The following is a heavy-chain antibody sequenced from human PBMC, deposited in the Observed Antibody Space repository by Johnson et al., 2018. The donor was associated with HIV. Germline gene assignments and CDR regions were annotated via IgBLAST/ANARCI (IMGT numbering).Heavy chain of an antibody. Sequence: QVQLVESGGGVVQPGRSLRLSCAASGFTFSSYAMHWVRQAPGKGLEWVAVTWYDGSNQYYADSVKGRFSISRDNSKNTRYLEMNSLGAEDTAVYYCAKDQWGRSVTNDAFEIWGQGTMVTVSS. CDR3: AKDQWGRSVTNDAFEI. D-gene: IGHD4-17*01. CDR1: GFTFSSYA. V-gene: IGHV3-33*06. CDR2: TWYDGSNQ. J-gene: IGHJ3*02.